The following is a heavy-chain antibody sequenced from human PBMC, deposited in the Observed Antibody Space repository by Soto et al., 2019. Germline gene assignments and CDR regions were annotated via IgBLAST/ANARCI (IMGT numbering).Heavy chain of an antibody. V-gene: IGHV4-34*01. CDR1: GGSFSGYY. CDR3: ARLRAAAGFYYYYYGMDV. Sequence: SETLSLTCAVYGGSFSGYYWSWILQPPGKXLEWIGEINHSGSTNYNPSLKSRVTISVDTSKNQFSLKLSSVTAADTAVYYCARLRAAAGFYYYYYGMDVWGQGTTVTVSS. J-gene: IGHJ6*02. CDR2: INHSGST. D-gene: IGHD6-13*01.